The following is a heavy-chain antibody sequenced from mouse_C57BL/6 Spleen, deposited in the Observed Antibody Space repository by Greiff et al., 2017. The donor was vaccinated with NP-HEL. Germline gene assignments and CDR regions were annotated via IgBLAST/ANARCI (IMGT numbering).Heavy chain of an antibody. CDR1: GFNIKDDY. Sequence: VQLKESGAELVRPGASVKLSCTASGFNIKDDYMHWVKQRPEQGLEWIGWIDPENGDTEYASKFQGKATITADTSSNTAYLQLSSLTSEDTAVYYCTTYGNYDGWFAYWGQGTLVTVSA. V-gene: IGHV14-4*01. D-gene: IGHD2-10*02. J-gene: IGHJ3*01. CDR2: IDPENGDT. CDR3: TTYGNYDGWFAY.